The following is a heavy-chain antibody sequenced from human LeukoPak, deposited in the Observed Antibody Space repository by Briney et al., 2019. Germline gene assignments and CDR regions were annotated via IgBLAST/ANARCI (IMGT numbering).Heavy chain of an antibody. CDR2: IYYSGST. CDR1: GGSISSGGYY. J-gene: IGHJ4*02. V-gene: IGHV4-31*03. CDR3: ARAGIRGYSGYDG. Sequence: ASETLSLTCTVSGGSISSGGYYWSWIRQHPGKGLEWIGYIYYSGSTYYNPSLKSRVTISVDTSKNQFSLKLSSVTAADTAVYYCARAGIRGYSGYDGWGQGTLVTVSS. D-gene: IGHD5-12*01.